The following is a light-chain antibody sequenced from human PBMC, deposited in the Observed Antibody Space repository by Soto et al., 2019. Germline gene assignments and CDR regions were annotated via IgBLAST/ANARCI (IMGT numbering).Light chain of an antibody. CDR2: GAS. J-gene: IGKJ5*01. CDR1: QSVSSCY. CDR3: QQYGSSPIT. Sequence: EIVLTQSPATLSLSPGERATLSCRASQSVSSCYLAWYQQKPGQAPRLLIYGASSRATGVPDRFSGSGSGTDFTLTISRLEPEDFAVYYCQQYGSSPITFGQGTRLEIK. V-gene: IGKV3-20*01.